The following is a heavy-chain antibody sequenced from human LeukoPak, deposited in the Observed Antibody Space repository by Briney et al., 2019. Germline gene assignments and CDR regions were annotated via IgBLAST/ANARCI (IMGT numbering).Heavy chain of an antibody. CDR1: GYTFTGYY. V-gene: IGHV1-2*02. CDR3: AKPYSSGWYGFGWYFDL. D-gene: IGHD6-19*01. J-gene: IGHJ2*01. Sequence: ASVKVSCKASGYTFTGYYLHWVRQAPGQGLEWMGWINPNSGGTNYAQKFQGRVTMIRDTSISTAYMELSRLRSDDTAVYYCAKPYSSGWYGFGWYFDLWGRGTLVTVSS. CDR2: INPNSGGT.